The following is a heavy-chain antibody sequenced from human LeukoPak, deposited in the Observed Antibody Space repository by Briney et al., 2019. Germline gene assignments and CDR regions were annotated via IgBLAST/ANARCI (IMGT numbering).Heavy chain of an antibody. CDR3: ARDGMVTHYWFDP. J-gene: IGHJ5*02. CDR1: GGSFSNFA. CDR2: INVDNGNT. V-gene: IGHV1-3*01. Sequence: ASVKVSCKASGGSFSNFAISWVRQAPGQRLEWMGWINVDNGNTKYSQNFQGRVTITRDTSASTAYMELSSLRSEDTAVYYCARDGMVTHYWFDPWGQGTQVTVSS. D-gene: IGHD2-21*02.